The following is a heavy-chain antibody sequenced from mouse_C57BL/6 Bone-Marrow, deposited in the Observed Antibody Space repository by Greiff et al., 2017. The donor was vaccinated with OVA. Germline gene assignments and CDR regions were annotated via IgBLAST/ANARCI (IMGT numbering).Heavy chain of an antibody. Sequence: EVHLVESGEGLVKPGGSLKLSCAASGFTFSSYAMSWVRQTPEKRLEWVAYISSGGDYIYYADTVKGRFTISRDNARNTLYLQMISLKAEDPAMYYCTRVERYFDVWGTGTTVTVSS. CDR2: ISSGGDYI. J-gene: IGHJ1*03. V-gene: IGHV5-9-1*02. CDR1: GFTFSSYA. CDR3: TRVERYFDV.